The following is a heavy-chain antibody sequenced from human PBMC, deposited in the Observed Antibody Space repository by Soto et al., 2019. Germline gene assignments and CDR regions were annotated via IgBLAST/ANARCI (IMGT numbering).Heavy chain of an antibody. Sequence: SETLSLTCTVSGGSISSGDYYWSWIRQPPGKGLEWIGYIYYSGSTYYNPSLKSRVTISVDTSKNQFSLKLSSVTAADTAVYYCARVWGPPLGMDVWGQGTTVTVSS. CDR3: ARVWGPPLGMDV. CDR2: IYYSGST. D-gene: IGHD3-16*01. CDR1: GGSISSGDYY. J-gene: IGHJ6*02. V-gene: IGHV4-30-4*01.